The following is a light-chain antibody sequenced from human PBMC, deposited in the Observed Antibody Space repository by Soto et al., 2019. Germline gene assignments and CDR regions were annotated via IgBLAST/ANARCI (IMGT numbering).Light chain of an antibody. CDR3: QQYRKEST. J-gene: IGKJ2*01. Sequence: DVEMTQSPSTLPTSIGDRVTINCRASQNVSNWLAWYQQKPGKAPKLLIYKASRLESGVPTRFSASGAGTDLTLVINSPESYDFATYFCQQYRKESTFGQGTKLEIK. CDR1: QNVSNW. CDR2: KAS. V-gene: IGKV1-5*03.